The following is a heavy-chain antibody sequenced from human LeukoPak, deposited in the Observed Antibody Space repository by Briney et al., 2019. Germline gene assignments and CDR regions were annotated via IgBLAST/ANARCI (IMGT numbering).Heavy chain of an antibody. Sequence: SEALSLTCTVSGGSISSSSYYWSWIRQPPGKGLEWIGAINHSGSTNYNPSLKSRVTISVDTSKNQFSLKLSSVTAADTAVYYCARRKSWITMVRGVIIKSLGFDYWGQGTLVTVSS. CDR2: INHSGST. CDR3: ARRKSWITMVRGVIIKSLGFDY. D-gene: IGHD3-10*01. J-gene: IGHJ4*02. V-gene: IGHV4-39*07. CDR1: GGSISSSSYY.